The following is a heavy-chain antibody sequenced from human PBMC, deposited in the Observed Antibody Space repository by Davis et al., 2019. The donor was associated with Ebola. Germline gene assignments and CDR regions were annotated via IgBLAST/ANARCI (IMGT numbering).Heavy chain of an antibody. CDR3: ARSGYDILTGYTYYFDY. V-gene: IGHV4-59*01. CDR1: GGSISSYY. J-gene: IGHJ4*02. CDR2: IYYSGST. Sequence: MPSETLSLTCTVSGGSISSYYWSWIRQPPGKGLEWIGYIYYSGSTNYNPSLKSRVTISVDTSKNQFSLKLSSVTAADTAVYYCARSGYDILTGYTYYFDYWGQGTLVTVSS. D-gene: IGHD3-9*01.